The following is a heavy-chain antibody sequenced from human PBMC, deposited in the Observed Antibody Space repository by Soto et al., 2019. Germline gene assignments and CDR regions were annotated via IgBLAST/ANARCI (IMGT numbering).Heavy chain of an antibody. J-gene: IGHJ6*02. CDR1: CASLFIFY. V-gene: IGHV4-59*01. CDR3: AGYCSSSICPEDHYFALEV. D-gene: IGHD2-2*01. CDR2: ISDGGST. Sequence: TPSPTPNASCASLFIFYLNLIPHAPREGVEWIGYISDGGSTNYNPSLESRVTISLDTSKKQVSLKLSSVSAADTARYFCAGYCSSSICPEDHYFALEVWGQGTTVTVSS.